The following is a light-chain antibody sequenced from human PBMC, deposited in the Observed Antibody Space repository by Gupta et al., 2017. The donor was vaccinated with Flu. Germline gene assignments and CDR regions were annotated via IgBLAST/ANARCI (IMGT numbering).Light chain of an antibody. CDR1: QDIRRY. J-gene: IGKJ1*01. CDR3: LQDELRPPWT. Sequence: DIQVTQSPSSLSASVGDRVTITCQTSQDIRRYLNWYQQKPGRAPKLLIKEASHLQVGVPSRFSGNGCGTQFTFPISGLQLEDFATEYCLQDELRPPWTFGQGTKVEI. CDR2: EAS. V-gene: IGKV1-33*01.